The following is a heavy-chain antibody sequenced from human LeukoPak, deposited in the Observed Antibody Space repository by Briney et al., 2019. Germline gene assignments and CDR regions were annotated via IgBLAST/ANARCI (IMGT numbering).Heavy chain of an antibody. CDR3: ARQARSVAATPEFDY. J-gene: IGHJ4*02. CDR2: IGSSGSNI. D-gene: IGHD2-15*01. CDR1: GFTSSSHP. Sequence: PGGSLRLSCAASGFTSSSHPMNWIRQAPGKGLEWVSSIGSSGSNIQYAGSVKGRFTVSRDNAKNSLYLQLNSLRAEDTALYFCARQARSVAATPEFDYWGQGTLVTVSS. V-gene: IGHV3-21*01.